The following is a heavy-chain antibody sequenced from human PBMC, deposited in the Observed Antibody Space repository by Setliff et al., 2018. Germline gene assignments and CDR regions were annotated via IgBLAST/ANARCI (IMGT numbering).Heavy chain of an antibody. V-gene: IGHV4-59*08. Sequence: SETLSLTCSVSGASITSYYWSWIRQPPGKGLEWIGYMHYSGSANYNPSLKSRVTISIDTSKNQFSLRLSSVTAADTAVYYCARGSFPYDNSGFDYWGQGTLVTVSS. D-gene: IGHD3-22*01. CDR3: ARGSFPYDNSGFDY. J-gene: IGHJ4*02. CDR1: GASITSYY. CDR2: MHYSGSA.